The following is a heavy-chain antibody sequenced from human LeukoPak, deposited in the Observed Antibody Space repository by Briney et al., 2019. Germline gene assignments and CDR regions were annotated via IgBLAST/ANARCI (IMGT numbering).Heavy chain of an antibody. CDR3: ARQGASYYDSSGYWIY. J-gene: IGHJ4*02. CDR2: IYPGDSDT. V-gene: IGHV5-51*01. D-gene: IGHD3-22*01. CDR1: GYSFTSYW. Sequence: GESLKISCKGSGYSFTSYWIGWVRQMPGKGLEWMGIIYPGDSDTRYSPSFQGQVTISADKSISTAYLQWSSLKASDTAIYYCARQGASYYDSSGYWIYWGQGTLVTVSS.